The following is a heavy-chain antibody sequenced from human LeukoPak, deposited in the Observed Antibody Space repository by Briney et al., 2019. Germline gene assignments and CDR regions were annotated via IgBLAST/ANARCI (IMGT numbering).Heavy chain of an antibody. CDR2: IYHSGST. Sequence: SETLSLTCTVSGGSMSSYFWSWIRQPPGKGPEWIGYIYHSGSTHYNPSLKSRVTISVDTSKNQFSLRLSSVTAADTAVYYCARVTGYMIEDYFDYWGQGTLATVSS. CDR3: ARVTGYMIEDYFDY. V-gene: IGHV4-59*01. CDR1: GGSMSSYF. D-gene: IGHD3-22*01. J-gene: IGHJ4*02.